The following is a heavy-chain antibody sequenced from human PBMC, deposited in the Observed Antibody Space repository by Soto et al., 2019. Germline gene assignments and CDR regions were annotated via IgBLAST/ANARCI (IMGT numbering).Heavy chain of an antibody. CDR2: IIPICGTA. Sequence: QVQLVQSGAEVKKPGSSVKVSCKASGGTFSSYAISWVRQAPGQGLEWMGGIIPICGTAHYAQKFQGRVTITADEATGTVYMELSSLRSEDTAVYYCARGTRYCSGGSCYFLPGLDYGGQGTVVTVSS. D-gene: IGHD2-15*01. CDR3: ARGTRYCSGGSCYFLPGLDY. J-gene: IGHJ4*02. CDR1: GGTFSSYA. V-gene: IGHV1-69*12.